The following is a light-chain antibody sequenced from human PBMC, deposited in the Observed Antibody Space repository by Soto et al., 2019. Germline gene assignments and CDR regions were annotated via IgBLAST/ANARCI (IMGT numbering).Light chain of an antibody. Sequence: QSVLTQPRSVSGSPGQSVTISCTGTSSDVGAYNYVSWYRQHPGKAPQLIIFDVTERPSGVPARFSGSNSGNTASLTISGLLAEDEADYYCCSYAGASTSFVFGGGIKLTVL. J-gene: IGLJ2*01. V-gene: IGLV2-11*01. CDR1: SSDVGAYNY. CDR3: CSYAGASTSFV. CDR2: DVT.